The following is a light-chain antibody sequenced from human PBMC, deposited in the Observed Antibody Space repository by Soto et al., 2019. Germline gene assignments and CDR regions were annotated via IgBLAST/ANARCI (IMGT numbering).Light chain of an antibody. CDR1: SSNIGAGYE. J-gene: IGLJ1*01. CDR2: KNN. Sequence: QSVLTQPPSVSGAPGQRVTVSCTGTSSNIGAGYEVHWYQQFPGTAPKLLLYKNNQRPSGVPDRFSGSKSDTSASLAISGLRSEDEADYYCAAWDDSLSGHVFGTGTKVTVL. CDR3: AAWDDSLSGHV. V-gene: IGLV1-47*01.